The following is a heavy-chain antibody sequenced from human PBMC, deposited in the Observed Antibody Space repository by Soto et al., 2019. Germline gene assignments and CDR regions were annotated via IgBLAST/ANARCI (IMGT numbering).Heavy chain of an antibody. CDR3: ARVLYYGSGTSDL. Sequence: SETLSLTCAVSGGSISIGGYSWSWIRQPPGKGLEWIGYIYYSGSTYYNPSLKSRVTISVDTSKNQFSLKLNFVTAADTAVYYCARVLYYGSGTSDLWGQGTLVTVSS. V-gene: IGHV4-30-2*05. D-gene: IGHD3-10*01. CDR1: GGSISIGGYS. CDR2: IYYSGST. J-gene: IGHJ5*02.